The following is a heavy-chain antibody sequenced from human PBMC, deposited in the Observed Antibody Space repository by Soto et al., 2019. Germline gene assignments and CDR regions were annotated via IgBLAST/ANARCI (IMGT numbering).Heavy chain of an antibody. J-gene: IGHJ4*02. CDR1: GGTFSSYA. CDR2: IIPIFGTA. CDR3: ARPGLPYYYDSSGYSDFDY. D-gene: IGHD3-22*01. Sequence: GASVKVSCKASGGTFSSYAISWVRQAPGQGLEWMGGIIPIFGTANYAQKFQGRVTITADGSTSTAYMELSSLRSEDTAVYYCARPGLPYYYDSSGYSDFDYWGQGTLVTVSS. V-gene: IGHV1-69*13.